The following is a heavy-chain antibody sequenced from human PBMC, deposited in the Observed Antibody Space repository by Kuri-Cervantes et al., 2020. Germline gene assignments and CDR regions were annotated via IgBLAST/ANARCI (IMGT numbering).Heavy chain of an antibody. CDR2: ISYDGSNK. D-gene: IGHD1-7*01. V-gene: IGHV3-30*03. CDR3: ARASLENWNYGDYYYYYGMDV. J-gene: IGHJ6*02. Sequence: GGSLRLSCAASGFTFSSYGMHWVRQAPGKGLEWVAVISYDGSNKYYADSVKGRFTISRDNSKNTLYLQMNSLRAEDTAVYYCARASLENWNYGDYYYYYGMDVWGQGTTVTVSS. CDR1: GFTFSSYG.